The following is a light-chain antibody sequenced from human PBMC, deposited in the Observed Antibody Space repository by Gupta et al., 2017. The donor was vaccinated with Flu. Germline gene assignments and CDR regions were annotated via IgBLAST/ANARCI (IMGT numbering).Light chain of an antibody. J-gene: IGLJ3*02. CDR3: AAWDDSLSAWV. Sequence: QSVLTQPPSPSGTPGQRVTISCSGSSSSIGSNYVYWYQQLPGTAPKRLLYRNNQRPSGVPDRFSGSKSGNSASLAISGLRSEDEADYYCAAWDDSLSAWVVGGGTKLTVL. CDR2: RNN. V-gene: IGLV1-47*01. CDR1: SSSIGSNY.